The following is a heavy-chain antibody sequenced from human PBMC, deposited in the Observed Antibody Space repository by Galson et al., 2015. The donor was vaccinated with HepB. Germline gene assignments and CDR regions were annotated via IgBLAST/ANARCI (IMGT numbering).Heavy chain of an antibody. CDR3: ARRSSSAAGGRGLDV. Sequence: QSGAVVKKPGDSLKISCKGSGYSFTSYWIAWVRQMPGKGLERMGIIYPDDSDTRYSPSFQGQVTISADKSISTAYLQWRSLKASDTAMYYCARRSSSAAGGRGLDVWGQGTTVTVSS. CDR2: IYPDDSDT. CDR1: GYSFTSYW. V-gene: IGHV5-51*01. J-gene: IGHJ6*02. D-gene: IGHD6-6*01.